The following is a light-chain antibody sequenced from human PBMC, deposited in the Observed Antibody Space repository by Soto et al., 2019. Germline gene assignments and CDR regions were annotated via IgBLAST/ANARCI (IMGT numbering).Light chain of an antibody. CDR3: QQTYTAPRT. V-gene: IGKV1-39*01. CDR2: GAS. CDR1: QSITIY. Sequence: LSASVGDRVTITCRASQSITIYLNWYQQQPGKAPRLLIYGASTLQTGVPSRFSGSGSMTDFTLTISDLQPEDFATYYCQQTYTAPRTFGQGTKVDIK. J-gene: IGKJ1*01.